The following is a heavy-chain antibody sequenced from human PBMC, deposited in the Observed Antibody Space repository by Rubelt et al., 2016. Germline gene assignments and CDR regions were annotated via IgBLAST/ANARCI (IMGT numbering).Heavy chain of an antibody. J-gene: IGHJ3*02. CDR1: GYTFTGYY. D-gene: IGHD1-26*01. CDR2: INPNSGGT. CDR3: ARERAGPTGFDAFDI. Sequence: QVQLVQSGAEVKKPGASVKVSCKASGYTFTGYYMHWVRQAPGQGLEWMGWINPNSGGTNYAQKFQGRVTMTRDTSISTAYMELSRLRSDDTAVYYCARERAGPTGFDAFDIWGQGTMVTVSS. V-gene: IGHV1-2*02.